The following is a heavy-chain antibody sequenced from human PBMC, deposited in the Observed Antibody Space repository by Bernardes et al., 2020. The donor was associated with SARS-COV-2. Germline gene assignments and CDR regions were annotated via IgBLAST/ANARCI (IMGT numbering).Heavy chain of an antibody. D-gene: IGHD2-2*01. CDR2: INANSGGT. CDR1: GYTFTDYY. J-gene: IGHJ3*01. CDR3: ARVYRSTFSAFDF. V-gene: IGHV1-2*02. Sequence: AAGKVSCKASGYTFTDYYIHWVRQAPGQGLEWMGWINANSGGTNYAQKFQGRVTMTRDTSINTAYVELSRLISDDTAVYYCARVYRSTFSAFDFWGQGTMVTVSS.